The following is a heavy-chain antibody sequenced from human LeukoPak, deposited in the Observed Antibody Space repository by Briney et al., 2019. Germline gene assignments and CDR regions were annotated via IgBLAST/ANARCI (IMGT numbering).Heavy chain of an antibody. D-gene: IGHD2-15*01. V-gene: IGHV4-59*01. CDR1: GGSISSYY. Sequence: SETLSLTCTVSGGSISSYYWGWIRQPPGKGLEWIGYIYYSGSTNYNPSLKSRVTISGDTSKNQFSLKLSSVTAADTAVYYCAREKSPDYCSGASCYFDYWGQGTLVTVSS. CDR3: AREKSPDYCSGASCYFDY. CDR2: IYYSGST. J-gene: IGHJ4*02.